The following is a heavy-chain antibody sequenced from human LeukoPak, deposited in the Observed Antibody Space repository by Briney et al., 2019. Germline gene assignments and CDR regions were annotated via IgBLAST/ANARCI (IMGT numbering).Heavy chain of an antibody. CDR2: ISSSGSST. D-gene: IGHD6-6*01. CDR1: GFTFNNYE. Sequence: GGSLRLSCAASGFTFNNYEMTWVRQAPGKGLEWVSYISSSGSSTYYADSVKGRFTISRDNAKNSLYLQMNSLRAEDTAVYYCAREGIAARLVGGWFDPWGQGTLVTVSS. J-gene: IGHJ5*02. CDR3: AREGIAARLVGGWFDP. V-gene: IGHV3-48*03.